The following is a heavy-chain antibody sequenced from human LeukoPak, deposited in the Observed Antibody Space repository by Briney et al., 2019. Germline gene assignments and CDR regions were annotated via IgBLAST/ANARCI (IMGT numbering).Heavy chain of an antibody. CDR1: GYTFTSYY. V-gene: IGHV1-69*13. D-gene: IGHD1-26*01. Sequence: GASVKVSCKASGYTFTSYYMHWVRQAPGQGLEWMGGIIPIFGTANYAQKFQGRVTITADESTSTAYMELSSLRSEDTAVYYCARSGYGMDVWGQGTTVTVSS. CDR3: ARSGYGMDV. CDR2: IIPIFGTA. J-gene: IGHJ6*02.